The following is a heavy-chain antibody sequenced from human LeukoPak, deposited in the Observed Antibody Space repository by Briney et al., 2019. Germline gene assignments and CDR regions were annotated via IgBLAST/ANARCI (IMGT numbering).Heavy chain of an antibody. CDR3: ARQSGASGYAYYFDY. D-gene: IGHD5-12*01. J-gene: IGHJ4*02. CDR2: IDPSYSYT. V-gene: IGHV5-10-1*01. CDR1: GYSFTSYW. Sequence: WESLKISCKGSGYSFTSYWISLVRQMPGKGLEWMGRIDPSYSYTNYSPSFQGHVTISADKSISTAYLQWSSLKASDTATYYCARQSGASGYAYYFDYWGQGTLVTVSS.